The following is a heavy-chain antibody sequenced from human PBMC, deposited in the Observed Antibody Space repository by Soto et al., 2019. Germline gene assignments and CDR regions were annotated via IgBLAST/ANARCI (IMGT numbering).Heavy chain of an antibody. Sequence: EVPLVESGGGLVKPGGSLRLSCAASGFTFSNAWMSWVRQAPGKGLEWVGRIKSIPDGGTTDSAAPVKGRLTISRDDSKHTLYLQMSSLKTEDTAVYYCTTLRFSGSYSPFDYWGQGTLVTVSS. CDR2: IKSIPDGGTT. D-gene: IGHD3-10*01. CDR1: GFTFSNAW. CDR3: TTLRFSGSYSPFDY. J-gene: IGHJ4*02. V-gene: IGHV3-15*01.